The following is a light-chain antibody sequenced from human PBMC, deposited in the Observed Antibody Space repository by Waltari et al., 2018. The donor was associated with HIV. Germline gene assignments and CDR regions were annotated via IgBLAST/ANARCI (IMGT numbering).Light chain of an antibody. V-gene: IGLV3-19*01. CDR2: GEN. Sequence: SSELAQDPAVSVALGQTVRLTCQGNSVRSYSASWYQQKPGQAPVLVVYGENNRPSGIPDRFSGSSSGNTASLTIAGAQAEDEADYYCNSRDSSGHWFFGGGTKVTVL. CDR1: SVRSYS. CDR3: NSRDSSGHWF. J-gene: IGLJ3*02.